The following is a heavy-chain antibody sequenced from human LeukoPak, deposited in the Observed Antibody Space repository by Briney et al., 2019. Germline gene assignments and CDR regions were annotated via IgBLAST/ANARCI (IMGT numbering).Heavy chain of an antibody. V-gene: IGHV4-61*02. CDR1: SNSISSGDYC. Sequence: SETLSLTCTVSSNSISSGDYCWSWIRQPAGKGLEWIGRIYTSGSTNYNPSLKSRVTMSVDTSKNQFSLKLSSVTAADTAVYYCARDPTMVRGVISAAGARFDPWGQGTLVTVSS. CDR2: IYTSGST. J-gene: IGHJ5*02. D-gene: IGHD3-10*01. CDR3: ARDPTMVRGVISAAGARFDP.